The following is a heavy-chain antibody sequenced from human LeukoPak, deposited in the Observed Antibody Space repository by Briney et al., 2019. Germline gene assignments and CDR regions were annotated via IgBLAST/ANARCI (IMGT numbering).Heavy chain of an antibody. V-gene: IGHV1-2*02. D-gene: IGHD6-19*01. CDR2: INPNSGGT. J-gene: IGHJ4*02. CDR3: ARLGYSSGSDY. Sequence: ASVKVSSKAAGHTFTGYYMHWVRQAPGQGLEWMGWINPNSGGTNYAQKFQGRVTMTRDTSISTAYMELSRLRSDDTAVYYCARLGYSSGSDYWGQGTLVTVSS. CDR1: GHTFTGYY.